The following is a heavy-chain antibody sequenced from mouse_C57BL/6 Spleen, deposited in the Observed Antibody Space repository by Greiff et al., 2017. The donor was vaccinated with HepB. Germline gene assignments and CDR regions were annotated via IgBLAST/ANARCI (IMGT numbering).Heavy chain of an antibody. CDR2: IDPSDSYT. CDR1: GYTFTSYW. CDR3: ARTIYGSSYVGYFDV. V-gene: IGHV1-69*01. D-gene: IGHD1-1*01. J-gene: IGHJ1*03. Sequence: VQLQQPGAELVMPGASVKLSCKASGYTFTSYWMHWVKQRPGQGLEWIGEIDPSDSYTNYNQKFKGKSTLTVDKSSSTAYMQLSSLTSEDSAVYYCARTIYGSSYVGYFDVWGTGTTVTVSS.